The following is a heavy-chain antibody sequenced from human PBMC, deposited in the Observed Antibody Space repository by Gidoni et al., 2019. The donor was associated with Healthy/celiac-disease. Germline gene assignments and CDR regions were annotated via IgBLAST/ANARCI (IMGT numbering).Heavy chain of an antibody. D-gene: IGHD3-16*01. CDR1: GFTFDDYA. CDR3: AKALGDYFDY. Sequence: EVQLVESGGGLVQPGRSLRLSCAASGFTFDDYAMHWVRQAPGKGLDGVSGISWNSGSIGYADSVKGRFTISRDNAKNSLYLQMNSMRAEDTALYYCAKALGDYFDYWGQGTLVTVSS. CDR2: ISWNSGSI. V-gene: IGHV3-9*01. J-gene: IGHJ4*02.